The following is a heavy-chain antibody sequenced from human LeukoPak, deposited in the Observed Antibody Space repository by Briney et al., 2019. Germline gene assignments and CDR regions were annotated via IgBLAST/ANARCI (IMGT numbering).Heavy chain of an antibody. Sequence: PGRSLRLSCAASGFTFDDYAMHWVRQAPGKGLEWVSGISWNGGSIGYADSVKGRFTISRDNAKNSLYLQMNSLRAEDTALYYCAKDLFTMVRGVLKSWGQGTLVTVSS. V-gene: IGHV3-9*01. CDR3: AKDLFTMVRGVLKS. J-gene: IGHJ4*02. D-gene: IGHD3-10*01. CDR1: GFTFDDYA. CDR2: ISWNGGSI.